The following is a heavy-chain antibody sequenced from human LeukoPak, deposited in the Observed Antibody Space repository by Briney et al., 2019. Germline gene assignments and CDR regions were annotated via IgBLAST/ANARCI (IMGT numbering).Heavy chain of an antibody. V-gene: IGHV3-30*02. D-gene: IGHD2/OR15-2a*01. J-gene: IGHJ5*02. CDR3: ARGKTSQNIVTRKTYNWFDP. CDR1: GFIFSSYG. Sequence: PGGSLRLSCAASGFIFSSYGMHWVRQAPGKGLEWVAFIRYDGSKKYYADSVKGRFTISRDNAKNSLYLQMKSLRAEDTAVYYCARGKTSQNIVTRKTYNWFDPWGQGTLVTVSS. CDR2: IRYDGSKK.